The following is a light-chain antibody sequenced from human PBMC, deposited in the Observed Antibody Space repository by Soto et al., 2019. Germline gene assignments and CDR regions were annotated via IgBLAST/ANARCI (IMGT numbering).Light chain of an antibody. V-gene: IGLV1-40*01. Sequence: QSVLTQPPSVSGAPGQRVTISCTGSGSTIGAGFDVHWYQQLPGTAPKLLIYNNINRPSGVPDRFSGSKSGTSASLAISGLQAEDEADYYCQSYDSSRRVLLGGGTKLTVL. CDR2: NNI. J-gene: IGLJ2*01. CDR3: QSYDSSRRVL. CDR1: GSTIGAGFD.